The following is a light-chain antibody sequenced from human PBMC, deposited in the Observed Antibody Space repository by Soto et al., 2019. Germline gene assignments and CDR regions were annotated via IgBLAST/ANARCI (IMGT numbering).Light chain of an antibody. V-gene: IGKV1-9*01. Sequence: DIRLTQSPSFLSASLGDRVSITCRASQDIGLYLAWYQHRPGQAPRLLIYASSTLESGVPSRFSGSESGTEFTLTVSSLQPEDFATYYCQQLKTYPPSFGGGTKVEVK. J-gene: IGKJ4*01. CDR3: QQLKTYPPS. CDR2: ASS. CDR1: QDIGLY.